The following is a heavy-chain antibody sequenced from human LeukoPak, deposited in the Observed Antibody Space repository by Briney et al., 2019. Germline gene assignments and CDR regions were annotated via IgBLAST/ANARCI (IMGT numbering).Heavy chain of an antibody. V-gene: IGHV4-34*01. CDR2: INHSGST. CDR1: GGSFSGYY. J-gene: IGHJ3*02. CDR3: ARGPGVVATARHAFDI. D-gene: IGHD2-21*02. Sequence: YPSETLSLTCAVYGGSFSGYYWSWIRQPPGKGLEWIGEINHSGSTNYNPSLKSRVTISVDTSENQFSLKLSSVTAADTAVYYCARGPGVVATARHAFDIWGQGTMVTVSS.